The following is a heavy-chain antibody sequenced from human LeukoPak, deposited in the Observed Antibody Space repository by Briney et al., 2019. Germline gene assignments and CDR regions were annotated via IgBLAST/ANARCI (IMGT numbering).Heavy chain of an antibody. V-gene: IGHV3-30*02. Sequence: GGSLRLSCAASGFIFSNYAMQWVRQAPGMGLEWVAFIRYDGGNTYYADSVKGRFTISRDNSKNTLYLQMNSLRVEDTAVYYCLRGDRRDYWGQGTLVTVSS. CDR2: IRYDGGNT. J-gene: IGHJ4*02. CDR1: GFIFSNYA. CDR3: LRGDRRDY.